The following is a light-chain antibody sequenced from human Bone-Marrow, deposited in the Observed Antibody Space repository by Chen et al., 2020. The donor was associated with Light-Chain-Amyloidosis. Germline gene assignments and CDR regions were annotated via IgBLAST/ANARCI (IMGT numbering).Light chain of an antibody. CDR2: DAS. CDR3: QQYKSYWT. Sequence: DIRMTQSPSSLSASVGDRVTITCRASETVNTWLAWYQQKPGKAPKLLIYDASTLHRGVPSRFSGSGSGTEFTRTISSLQPDDFATYQCQQYKSYWTFGQGTKVEIK. CDR1: ETVNTW. J-gene: IGKJ1*01. V-gene: IGKV1-5*01.